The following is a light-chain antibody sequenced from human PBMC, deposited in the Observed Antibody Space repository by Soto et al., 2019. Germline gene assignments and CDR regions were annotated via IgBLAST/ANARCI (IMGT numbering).Light chain of an antibody. J-gene: IGKJ1*01. CDR2: DAS. CDR3: QQYNTYSWT. V-gene: IGKV1-5*01. CDR1: QSISSW. Sequence: DIQMTQYPSTLSASVGDRVTIGCRASQSISSWLAWYQQKPGKAPKLLIYDASSLESGVPSRFSGSGSGTEFTLTISSLQPDDFATYYCQQYNTYSWTFGQGTKV.